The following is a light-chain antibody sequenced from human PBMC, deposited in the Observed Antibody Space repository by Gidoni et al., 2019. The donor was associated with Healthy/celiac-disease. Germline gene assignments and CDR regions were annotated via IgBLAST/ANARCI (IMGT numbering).Light chain of an antibody. V-gene: IGKV1-9*01. J-gene: IGKJ5*01. CDR2: DAS. CDR1: QGISSY. CDR3: QQLNSYPLT. Sequence: DIQLTQSPSFLSASVGDRVTITCWASQGISSYLAWYQQKPGKAPKLLIYDASTLQSGVPSRFSGSGSGTEFTLTISSLQPEDFATYYCQQLNSYPLTFGRGTRLEIK.